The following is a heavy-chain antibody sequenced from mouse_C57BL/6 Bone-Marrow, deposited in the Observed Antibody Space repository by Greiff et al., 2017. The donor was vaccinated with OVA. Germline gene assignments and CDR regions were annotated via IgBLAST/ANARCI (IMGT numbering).Heavy chain of an antibody. D-gene: IGHD2-1*01. Sequence: VQLQQSGPELVKPGASVKISCKASGYAFSSSWMNWVKQRPGKGLEWIGRIYPGDGDTNYNGKFKGKATLTADKSSSTAYMQRSSLTSEDSAVYFCAAIYYGNYEFAYWGQGTLVTVSA. CDR3: AAIYYGNYEFAY. J-gene: IGHJ3*01. CDR2: IYPGDGDT. CDR1: GYAFSSSW. V-gene: IGHV1-82*01.